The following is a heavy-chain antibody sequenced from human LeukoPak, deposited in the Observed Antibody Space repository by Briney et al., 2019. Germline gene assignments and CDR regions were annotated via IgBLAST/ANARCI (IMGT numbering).Heavy chain of an antibody. CDR3: ARAVGSTDYYGVDV. J-gene: IGHJ6*02. CDR1: GYTFTDHG. V-gene: IGHV1-18*01. D-gene: IGHD3-10*01. Sequence: GASVKVSCKASGYTFTDHGITWVRQARGQGFGWMGWMSVFNGYTKYAEEFQGRVTMTTDTSTRTAHMEMRGLRSDDTAVYYCARAVGSTDYYGVDVWGQGTTVTVSS. CDR2: MSVFNGYT.